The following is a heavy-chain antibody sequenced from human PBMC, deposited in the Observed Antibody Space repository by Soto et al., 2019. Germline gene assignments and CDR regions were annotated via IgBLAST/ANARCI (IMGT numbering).Heavy chain of an antibody. D-gene: IGHD5-12*01. Sequence: ASVKVSCKASGGTFSSYAISWVRQAPGQGLEWMGGIIPIFGTANYAQKFQGRVTITADESTSTAYMELSSLRSEDTAVYYCARDVGDGYNPPLRRGYYYGMDVWGQGTTVTVSS. CDR2: IIPIFGTA. J-gene: IGHJ6*02. CDR1: GGTFSSYA. V-gene: IGHV1-69*13. CDR3: ARDVGDGYNPPLRRGYYYGMDV.